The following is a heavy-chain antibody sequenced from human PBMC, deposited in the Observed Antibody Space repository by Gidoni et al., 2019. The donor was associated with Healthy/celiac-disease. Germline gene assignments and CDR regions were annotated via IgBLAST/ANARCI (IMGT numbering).Heavy chain of an antibody. Sequence: QVQLQQWGAGLLNPSATLSLTCAVYGGSFSGYYWSWIRQPPGKGLEWIGEINHSGSTNYNPSLKSRVTISVETSKNQFSLKLSSVTAADTAVYYCASMWLGYGSGFDYWGQGTLVTVSS. D-gene: IGHD3-10*01. CDR3: ASMWLGYGSGFDY. CDR1: GGSFSGYY. V-gene: IGHV4-34*01. CDR2: INHSGST. J-gene: IGHJ4*02.